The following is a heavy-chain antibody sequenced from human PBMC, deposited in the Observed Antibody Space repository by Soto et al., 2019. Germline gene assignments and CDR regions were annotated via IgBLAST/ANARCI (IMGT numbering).Heavy chain of an antibody. CDR3: ARSLWCSSTSCYDGFDY. D-gene: IGHD2-2*01. CDR1: GFTFGSYG. J-gene: IGHJ4*02. CDR2: IWYDGSNK. V-gene: IGHV3-33*01. Sequence: GGSLRLSCAASGFTFGSYGMHWVRQAPGKGLEWVAVIWYDGSNKYYADSVKGRFTISRDNSKNTLYLQMNSLRAEDTAVYYCARSLWCSSTSCYDGFDYWGQGTLVTVSS.